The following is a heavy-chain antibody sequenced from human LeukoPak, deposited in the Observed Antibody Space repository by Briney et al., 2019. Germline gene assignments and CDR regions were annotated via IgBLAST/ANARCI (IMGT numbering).Heavy chain of an antibody. D-gene: IGHD6-19*01. CDR2: IRCKASGATI. CDR1: GFTSSNYG. Sequence: GGSLRLSCTGSGFTSSNYGTSWVRRAPGKGLEWVGCIRCKASGATIEYAASVRGRFSITRDDSKTIAYLQMNSLKTEDTAVYYCTRDAYSTGWNSDYWGQGNLVTVFS. J-gene: IGHJ4*02. V-gene: IGHV3-49*04. CDR3: TRDAYSTGWNSDY.